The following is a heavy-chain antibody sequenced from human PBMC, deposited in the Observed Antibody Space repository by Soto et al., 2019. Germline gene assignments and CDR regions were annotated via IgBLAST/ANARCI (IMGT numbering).Heavy chain of an antibody. CDR3: AGPSGYFDWLYTRGPSYYYYGMDV. D-gene: IGHD3-9*01. Sequence: SVKVSCKASGGTFSSYAISWVRQAPGQGLEWMGGIIPIFGTANYAQKFQGRVTITADESTSTAYMELSSLRSEDTAVYYCAGPSGYFDWLYTRGPSYYYYGMDVWGQRTTVTVSS. CDR1: GGTFSSYA. CDR2: IIPIFGTA. J-gene: IGHJ6*02. V-gene: IGHV1-69*13.